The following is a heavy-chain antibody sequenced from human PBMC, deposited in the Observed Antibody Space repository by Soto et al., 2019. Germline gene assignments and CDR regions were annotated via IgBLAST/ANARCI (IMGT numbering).Heavy chain of an antibody. CDR1: GFIFSDYA. V-gene: IGHV3-23*01. Sequence: EVQLLESGGDLVQRGGSLRLSCAASGFIFSDYAMSWVRQAPGKGLEWVSGISSSGATTYYPDSVKGRFTISRDNSKNTLSLQMNGLRDGDTAVYYCAKGGIPRRYNIPKVDFDLWGQGSLVAVSS. CDR3: AKGGIPRRYNIPKVDFDL. D-gene: IGHD1-1*01. CDR2: ISSSGATT. J-gene: IGHJ4*02.